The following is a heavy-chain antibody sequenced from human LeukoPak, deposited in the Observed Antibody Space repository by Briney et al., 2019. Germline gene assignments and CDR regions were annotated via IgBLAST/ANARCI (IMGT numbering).Heavy chain of an antibody. CDR1: GFTFSSYA. CDR3: ARYSSGLLTGYYYMDV. Sequence: GGSLRLSCAASGFTFSSYAMHWVRQAPGKGLEWVAFIRYDGSNKYYADSVKGQFSISRDNSKNTLYLQMNSLRAEDTAVYYCARYSSGLLTGYYYMDVWGKGTTVTVSS. V-gene: IGHV3-30*04. CDR2: IRYDGSNK. J-gene: IGHJ6*03. D-gene: IGHD6-19*01.